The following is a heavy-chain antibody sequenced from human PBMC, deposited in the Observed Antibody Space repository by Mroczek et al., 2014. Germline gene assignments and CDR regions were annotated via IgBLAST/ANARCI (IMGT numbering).Heavy chain of an antibody. V-gene: IGHV3-30*02. CDR1: GFTFSDFG. D-gene: IGHD4-17*01. CDR2: IQYDGNNK. Sequence: ESGGGVVQPGGSLRLSCAASGFTFSDFGMHWVRQAPGKGLEWVAFIQYDGNNKFYTNSLKGRFTISRDNSKNMVYLQVNSLRVEDTALYYCAKDLDFGDSGIEIDNWGQGTLVTVSS. CDR3: AKDLDFGDSGIEIDN. J-gene: IGHJ4*02.